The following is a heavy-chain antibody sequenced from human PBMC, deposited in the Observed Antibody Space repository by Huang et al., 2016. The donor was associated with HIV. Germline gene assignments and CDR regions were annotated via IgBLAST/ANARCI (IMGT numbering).Heavy chain of an antibody. J-gene: IGHJ6*02. CDR3: ARGGIYYDVLTGRHYYYNGLDV. Sequence: EVHLVESGGDLVQPGGSLRLSCVASGFNFSAYWRSWVRKAPGKGLEGVANRKQDGREKNYVDSGKGRFTISRDNAKNSVYLQLTSLRAEDTAVYYCARGGIYYDVLTGRHYYYNGLDVWGQGTTVTVSS. CDR1: GFNFSAYW. CDR2: RKQDGREK. D-gene: IGHD3-9*01. V-gene: IGHV3-7*01.